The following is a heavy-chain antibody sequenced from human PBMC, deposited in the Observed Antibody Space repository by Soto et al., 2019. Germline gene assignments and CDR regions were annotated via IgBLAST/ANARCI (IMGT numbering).Heavy chain of an antibody. D-gene: IGHD3-10*01. J-gene: IGHJ5*02. CDR1: GVSVTSYH. Sequence: SETLSPTRRFSGVSVTSYHRSWILQFPGKGLEWIAYTSHTWDTNYNPSPKSRVIISRGPSKNPVSLQLPSVTAADPAVHSFGRTVHAGSTHFFDPWGRGTLVTVS. CDR3: GRTVHAGSTHFFDP. V-gene: IGHV4-59*02. CDR2: TSHTWDT.